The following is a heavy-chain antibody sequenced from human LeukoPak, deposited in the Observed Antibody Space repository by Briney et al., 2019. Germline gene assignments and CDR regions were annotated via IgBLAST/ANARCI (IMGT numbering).Heavy chain of an antibody. CDR3: AKGQQNWYYYYMDV. CDR1: GFTFSSYA. CDR2: ISGSGGST. J-gene: IGHJ6*03. D-gene: IGHD1-1*01. V-gene: IGHV3-23*01. Sequence: GGSVRLSCTASGFTFSSYAMSWVRQAPGKGLEWVSAISGSGGSTYYADSVKGRFTISRDNSKNTLYLQMNSLRAEDTAVYYCAKGQQNWYYYYMDVWGKGTTVTVSS.